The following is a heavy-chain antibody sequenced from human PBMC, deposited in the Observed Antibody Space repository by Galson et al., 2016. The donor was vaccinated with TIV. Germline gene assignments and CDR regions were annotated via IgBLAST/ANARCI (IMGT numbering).Heavy chain of an antibody. J-gene: IGHJ4*02. CDR2: IKQDGSEK. CDR1: AFTFSSFW. Sequence: SLRLSCAASAFTFSSFWMSWVRQAPGKGLEWVANIKQDGSEKYYVDSVKGRFTIYRDNARNSVYLQMNSLRAEDTAVYYCARDRIGGLDYCGQGTLVAVSS. D-gene: IGHD3-10*01. CDR3: ARDRIGGLDY. V-gene: IGHV3-7*03.